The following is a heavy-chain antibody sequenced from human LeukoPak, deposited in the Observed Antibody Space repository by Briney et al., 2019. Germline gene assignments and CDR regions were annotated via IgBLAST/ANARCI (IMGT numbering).Heavy chain of an antibody. J-gene: IGHJ4*02. CDR1: GYSFTTYW. V-gene: IGHV5-51*01. Sequence: GESLQISCKGSGYSFTTYWIAWVRQMPGKGLEWMGIIYPGDSDTRDSPSFQGQVTISADKSISTAYLQWSSLEASDTAMYYCARLKDGYNFGLDYWGQGTLVTVSS. D-gene: IGHD5-24*01. CDR3: ARLKDGYNFGLDY. CDR2: IYPGDSDT.